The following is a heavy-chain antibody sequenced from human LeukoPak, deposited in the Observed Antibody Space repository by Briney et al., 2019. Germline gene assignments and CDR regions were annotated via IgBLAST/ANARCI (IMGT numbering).Heavy chain of an antibody. J-gene: IGHJ4*02. Sequence: GSLRLSCAASGFTFSGSAMHWVRQASGKGLEWVGRIRSKANSYATAYAASVKGRFTISRDDSKNTAYLQMNSLKTEDTAVYYCTRPLGTIFGVVNNDYWGQGTLVTVSS. CDR3: TRPLGTIFGVVNNDY. CDR2: IRSKANSYAT. CDR1: GFTFSGSA. D-gene: IGHD3-3*01. V-gene: IGHV3-73*01.